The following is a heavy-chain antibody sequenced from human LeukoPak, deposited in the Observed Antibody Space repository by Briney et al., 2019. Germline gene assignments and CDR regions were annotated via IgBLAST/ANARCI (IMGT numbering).Heavy chain of an antibody. V-gene: IGHV4-59*01. CDR2: IYYSGST. Sequence: PSETLSLTCTVSGGSISSYYWSWIRQPPGKGLEWIGYIYYSGSTNYNPSLKSRVTISVDTSKNQFSLKLSSVTAADTAVYYCARGELTSDYWGQGTLVTVSS. CDR1: GGSISSYY. D-gene: IGHD1-26*01. J-gene: IGHJ4*02. CDR3: ARGELTSDY.